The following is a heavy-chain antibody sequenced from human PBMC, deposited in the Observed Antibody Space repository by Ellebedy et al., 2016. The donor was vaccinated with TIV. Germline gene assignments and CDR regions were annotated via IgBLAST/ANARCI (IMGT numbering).Heavy chain of an antibody. Sequence: GESLKISCTASGFTFGDYAMIWIRQAPGKGLEWVSTISGSSGHTYFADSVKGRFTISRDNSKNTLYLQMNSLRAEDTAVYCCAYCTNGVCYSYSSSWYGAFDIWGQGTMVTVSS. V-gene: IGHV3-23*01. CDR1: GFTFGDYA. D-gene: IGHD2-8*01. J-gene: IGHJ3*02. CDR2: ISGSSGHT. CDR3: AYCTNGVCYSYSSSWYGAFDI.